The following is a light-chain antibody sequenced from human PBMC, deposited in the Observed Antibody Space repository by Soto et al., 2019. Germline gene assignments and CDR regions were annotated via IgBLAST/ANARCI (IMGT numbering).Light chain of an antibody. CDR3: SSYAGSGIPVA. J-gene: IGLJ2*01. CDR2: DVT. CDR1: RSDVGGYNF. V-gene: IGLV2-8*01. Sequence: QSVLTQPPSAAGAPGQAVTISCTGARSDVGGYNFVSWYQHHPGKAPRLMIYDVTQRPSGVPDRFSGSKSGNTASLTVSGLQVDGVAYSYCSSYAGSGIPVAFGGGTKLTLL.